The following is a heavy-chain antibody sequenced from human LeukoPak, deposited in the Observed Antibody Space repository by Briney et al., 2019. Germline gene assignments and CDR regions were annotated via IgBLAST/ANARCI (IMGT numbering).Heavy chain of an antibody. CDR1: GFTFSSYA. CDR3: AKDLDSYGFYAGVHS. V-gene: IGHV3-30-3*02. CDR2: ISYDGSNK. J-gene: IGHJ4*02. Sequence: PGRSLRLSCAASGFTFSSYAMHWVRQAPGKGLEWVAVISYDGSNKYYADSVKGRFTISRDNSKNTLYLQMNSLRAEDTAIYYCAKDLDSYGFYAGVHSWGQGTLVTVSS. D-gene: IGHD3-22*01.